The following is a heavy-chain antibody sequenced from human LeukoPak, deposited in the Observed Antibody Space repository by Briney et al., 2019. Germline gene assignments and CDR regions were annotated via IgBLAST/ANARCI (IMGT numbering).Heavy chain of an antibody. V-gene: IGHV3-7*03. D-gene: IGHD2-2*02. CDR1: GFTFSNYG. CDR2: IKQDGSEK. Sequence: GGSLRLSCAASGFTFSNYGMHWVRQAPGKGLEWVANIKQDGSEKYYVDSMKGRFTISRDNAKNSLYLQMNSLRAEDTAVYYCARTCSSTSCYNYWGQGTLVTVSS. CDR3: ARTCSSTSCYNY. J-gene: IGHJ4*02.